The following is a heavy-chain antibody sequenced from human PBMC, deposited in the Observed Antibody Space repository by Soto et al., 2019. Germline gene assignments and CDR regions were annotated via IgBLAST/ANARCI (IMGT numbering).Heavy chain of an antibody. J-gene: IGHJ4*02. CDR3: ARDRVVVAARAHYFDY. V-gene: IGHV3-7*05. CDR2: IKQDGSEE. CDR1: GFTFSSYW. Sequence: PGGSLRLSCAASGFTFSSYWMSWVRQAPGKGLEWVANIKQDGSEEYYVDSVKGRFTISRDNAKNSLYLQMNSLRAEDTAVYYCARDRVVVAARAHYFDYWGQGTLVTVSS. D-gene: IGHD2-15*01.